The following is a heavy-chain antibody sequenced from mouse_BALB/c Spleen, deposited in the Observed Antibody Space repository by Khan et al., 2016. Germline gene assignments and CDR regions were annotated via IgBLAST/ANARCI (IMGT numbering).Heavy chain of an antibody. J-gene: IGHJ3*01. Sequence: VQLQQSGPEVEKPGASVKISCKASGYSFTDYNMNWVKQSNGKSLEWIGNIDPYFGSTSYNQKFKGKATLTVDKSSSTAYMQLKSLTSEDSSVEYCAREGGNYVWFAYWGQGTLVTVSA. V-gene: IGHV1-39*01. CDR1: GYSFTDYN. CDR3: AREGGNYVWFAY. CDR2: IDPYFGST. D-gene: IGHD2-1*01.